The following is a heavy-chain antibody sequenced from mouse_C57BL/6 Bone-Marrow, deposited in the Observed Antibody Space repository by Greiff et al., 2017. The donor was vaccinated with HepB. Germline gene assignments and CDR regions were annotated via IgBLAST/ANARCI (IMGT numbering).Heavy chain of an antibody. CDR3: ASDSNLRRGYFDV. J-gene: IGHJ1*03. Sequence: LVESGPELVKPGASVKISCKASGYTFTSYWITWVKQRPGQGLEWIGDIYPGSGSTNYNEKFKSKATLTVDTSSSTAYMQLSSLTSEDSAVYYCASDSNLRRGYFDVWGTGTTVTVSS. CDR2: IYPGSGST. V-gene: IGHV1-55*01. CDR1: GYTFTSYW. D-gene: IGHD2-5*01.